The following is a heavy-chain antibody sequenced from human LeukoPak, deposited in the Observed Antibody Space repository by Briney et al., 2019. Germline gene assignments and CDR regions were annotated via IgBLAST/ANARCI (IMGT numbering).Heavy chain of an antibody. J-gene: IGHJ5*02. D-gene: IGHD6-13*01. Sequence: SETLSLACTVSGGSISSYYWSWVRQPAGKGLEWIGRIYTSGSTNYNPSLKSRVTMSVDTSKNQFSLKLSSVTAADTAVYYCARKSSSRDWFDPWGQGTLVTVSS. V-gene: IGHV4-4*07. CDR1: GGSISSYY. CDR2: IYTSGST. CDR3: ARKSSSRDWFDP.